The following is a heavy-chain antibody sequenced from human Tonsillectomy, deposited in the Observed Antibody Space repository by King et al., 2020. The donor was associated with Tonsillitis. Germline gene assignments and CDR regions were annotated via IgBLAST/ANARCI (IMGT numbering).Heavy chain of an antibody. CDR1: GFTFSSYA. V-gene: IGHV3-30-3*01. CDR3: ARWFGAFDY. J-gene: IGHJ4*02. CDR2: ISYDGSNK. Sequence: VQLVESGGGVVQPGRSLRLSCAASGFTFSSYAMHWVRQAPGKGLEWVAVISYDGSNKYYADSVKGRFTISRDNSKNTLYLQMNSLRAEDTAVYYCARWFGAFDYWGQGTLVTVSS. D-gene: IGHD3-10*01.